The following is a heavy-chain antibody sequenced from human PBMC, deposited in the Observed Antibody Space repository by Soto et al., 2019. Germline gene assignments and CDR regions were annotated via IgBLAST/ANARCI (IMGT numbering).Heavy chain of an antibody. CDR1: GFTFSSYA. Sequence: EVQLLESGGGLVQPGGSLRLSCAASGFTFSSYAMSWVRQAPGKGLEWVSAISGSGGSTYYADSVKGRFTTSRDNSKNTLYLQMNSLRAEDTAVYYCAKDGPGFSSSWHPRAPYGMDVWGQGTTVTVSS. CDR3: AKDGPGFSSSWHPRAPYGMDV. J-gene: IGHJ6*02. V-gene: IGHV3-23*01. D-gene: IGHD6-13*01. CDR2: ISGSGGST.